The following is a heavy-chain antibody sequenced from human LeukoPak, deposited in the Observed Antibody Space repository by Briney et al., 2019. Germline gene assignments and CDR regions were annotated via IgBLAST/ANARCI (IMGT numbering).Heavy chain of an antibody. Sequence: GGSLRLSCAASGFSFSIYSMNWVRQAPGKGLEWVSSISGSSSYTYYADSVKGRFTISRDNAKNSLYLQMNSLRAEDTAVYYCARGDRLGYCTNGVCYPTDCWGQGTLVTVSS. D-gene: IGHD2-8*01. V-gene: IGHV3-21*01. J-gene: IGHJ4*02. CDR1: GFSFSIYS. CDR3: ARGDRLGYCTNGVCYPTDC. CDR2: ISGSSSYT.